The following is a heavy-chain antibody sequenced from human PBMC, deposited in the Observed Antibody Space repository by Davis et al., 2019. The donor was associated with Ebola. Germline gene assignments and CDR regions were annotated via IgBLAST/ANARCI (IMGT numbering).Heavy chain of an antibody. J-gene: IGHJ4*02. Sequence: GESLKISCAASGFTFSSYAMSWVRQAPGKGLEWVSAISGSGGSTYYADSVKGRFTISRDNSKNTLYLKLNSLRADDTALYYCAKGMTTVTTSDYWGRGTLVTVSS. CDR3: AKGMTTVTTSDY. V-gene: IGHV3-23*01. CDR2: ISGSGGST. CDR1: GFTFSSYA. D-gene: IGHD4-17*01.